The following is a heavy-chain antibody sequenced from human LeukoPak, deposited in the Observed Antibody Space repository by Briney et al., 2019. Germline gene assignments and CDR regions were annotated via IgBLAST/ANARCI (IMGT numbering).Heavy chain of an antibody. V-gene: IGHV4-39*07. CDR2: IYYSGST. J-gene: IGHJ4*02. Sequence: SETLSLTCTVSGGSISSSSYYWGWIRQPPGKGLEWIGSIYYSGSTYYNPSLKGRVTISVDTSKNQFSLKLSSVTAADTAVYYCARSYSSGYPFDYWGQGTLVTVSS. D-gene: IGHD3-22*01. CDR1: GGSISSSSYY. CDR3: ARSYSSGYPFDY.